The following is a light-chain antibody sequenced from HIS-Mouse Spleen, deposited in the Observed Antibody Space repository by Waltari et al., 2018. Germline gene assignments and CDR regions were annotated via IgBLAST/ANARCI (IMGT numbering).Light chain of an antibody. CDR2: QDS. CDR1: KLGDKY. J-gene: IGLJ2*01. Sequence: SYELTQPPSVSVSPGQTASITCSGDKLGDKYACWYQQKPCQSPVLVIYQDSKRPAGIPERVSGSKSGNTATLTISGTQAMDEADYYCQAWDSSTVVFGGGTKLTVL. V-gene: IGLV3-1*01. CDR3: QAWDSSTVV.